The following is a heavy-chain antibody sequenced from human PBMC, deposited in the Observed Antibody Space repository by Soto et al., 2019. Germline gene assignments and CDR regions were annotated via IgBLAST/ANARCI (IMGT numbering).Heavy chain of an antibody. J-gene: IGHJ4*02. V-gene: IGHV3-74*01. Sequence: EVQLVASGGGLVQPGGSLRLSCAASGFTFSRYWMHWVRQAPGKGLVWVSHINSDGSSTNYEDSVKGRFTISRDNAKNTLYLQVNSLRAEDTAVYYCARDLPAAEDYWGQGTLVTVSS. CDR3: ARDLPAAEDY. CDR1: GFTFSRYW. D-gene: IGHD6-25*01. CDR2: INSDGSST.